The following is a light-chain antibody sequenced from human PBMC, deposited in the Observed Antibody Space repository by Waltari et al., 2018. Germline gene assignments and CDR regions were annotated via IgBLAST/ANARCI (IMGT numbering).Light chain of an antibody. CDR1: QNIGND. J-gene: IGKJ3*01. CDR3: QQRNNWPPFT. CDR2: DSS. V-gene: IGKV3-11*01. Sequence: ETVLTQSPATLSLSPGERATLSCRASQNIGNDLAWYQQRPGQALRLLIYDSSTRATGIPARFSGSWSGTDFTLTISSLEPEDVATYFCQQRNNWPPFTFGPGTILDIK.